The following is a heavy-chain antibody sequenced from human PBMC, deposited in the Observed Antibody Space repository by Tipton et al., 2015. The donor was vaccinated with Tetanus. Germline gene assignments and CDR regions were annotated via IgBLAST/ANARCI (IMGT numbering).Heavy chain of an antibody. D-gene: IGHD2-2*01. V-gene: IGHV3-30*18. J-gene: IGHJ4*02. CDR3: AKAQWCSSTSCSLDY. Sequence: SLRLSCAASGFTFSSYGMHWVRQAPGKGLEWVAVISYDGSNKYYADSVKGRFTISRDNSKNTLYLQMNSLRAEDTAVYYCAKAQWCSSTSCSLDYWGQGTLVTVSS. CDR2: ISYDGSNK. CDR1: GFTFSSYG.